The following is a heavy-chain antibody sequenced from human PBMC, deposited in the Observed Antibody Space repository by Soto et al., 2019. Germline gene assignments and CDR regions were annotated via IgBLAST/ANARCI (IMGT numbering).Heavy chain of an antibody. CDR1: GGSISSGGYY. CDR2: IYYSGST. CDR3: ARDRMIAGFDP. D-gene: IGHD3-22*01. Sequence: PSETLSLTCTVSGGSISSGGYYWSWIRQHPGKGLEWIGYIYYSGSTYYNPSLKSRVTISVDTSKNQFSLKLSSVTAADTAVYYCARDRMIAGFDPWGQGTLVTVSS. V-gene: IGHV4-31*03. J-gene: IGHJ5*02.